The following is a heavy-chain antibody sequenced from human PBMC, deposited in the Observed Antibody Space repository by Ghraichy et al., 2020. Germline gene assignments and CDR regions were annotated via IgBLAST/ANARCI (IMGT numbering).Heavy chain of an antibody. D-gene: IGHD3-10*01. CDR1: GGSVSSGSYY. CDR2: IYYSGST. CDR3: VRVAHTNYGSDY. V-gene: IGHV4-61*01. Sequence: SETLSLTCTVSGGSVSSGSYYWSWIRQPPGKGLEWIGYIYYSGSTNYNPSLKSRVTISVDTSKNQFSLKLSSVTAADTAVYYCVRVAHTNYGSDYWGQGTLVTVSS. J-gene: IGHJ4*02.